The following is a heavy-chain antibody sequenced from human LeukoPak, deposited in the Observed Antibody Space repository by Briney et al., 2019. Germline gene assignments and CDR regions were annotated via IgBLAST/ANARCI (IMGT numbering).Heavy chain of an antibody. CDR1: GFTFSSYS. CDR3: ASLGHYYYYYMDV. D-gene: IGHD1-26*01. J-gene: IGHJ6*03. CDR2: ISSSSSTI. V-gene: IGHV3-48*04. Sequence: GRSLRLSCAASGFTFSSYSMNWVRQAPGKGLEGVSYISSSSSTIYYADSVKGRFTISRDNAKNSLYLQMNSLRAEDTAVYYCASLGHYYYYYMDVWGKGTTVTVSS.